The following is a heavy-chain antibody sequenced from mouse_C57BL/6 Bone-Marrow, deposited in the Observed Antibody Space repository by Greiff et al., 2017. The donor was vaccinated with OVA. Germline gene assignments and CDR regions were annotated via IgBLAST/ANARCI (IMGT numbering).Heavy chain of an antibody. V-gene: IGHV5-17*01. CDR2: ISSGSSTI. CDR1: GFTFSDYG. CDR3: ALIYYDYDMDY. D-gene: IGHD2-4*01. Sequence: EVMLVESGGGLVKPGGSLKLSCAASGFTFSDYGMHWVRQAPEKGLEWVAYISSGSSTIYYADTVKGRFTISRDNAKNTLFLQMTSLRSEDTAMYYCALIYYDYDMDYWGQGTSVTVSS. J-gene: IGHJ4*01.